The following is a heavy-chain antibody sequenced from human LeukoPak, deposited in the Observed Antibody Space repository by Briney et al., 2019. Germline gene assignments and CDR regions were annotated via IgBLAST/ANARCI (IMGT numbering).Heavy chain of an antibody. CDR1: GGSISSYY. CDR3: ARDGFLIAAAAPYWYFDL. J-gene: IGHJ2*01. CDR2: IYHSGST. Sequence: SETLSLTCTVSGGSISSYYWSWIRQPPGKGLEWIGYIYHSGSTYYNPSLKSRVTISVDRSKNQFSLKLSSVTAADTAVYYCARDGFLIAAAAPYWYFDLWGRGTLVTVSS. V-gene: IGHV4-59*12. D-gene: IGHD6-13*01.